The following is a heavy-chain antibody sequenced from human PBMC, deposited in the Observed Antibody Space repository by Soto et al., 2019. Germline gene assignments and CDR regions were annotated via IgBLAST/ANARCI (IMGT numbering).Heavy chain of an antibody. CDR2: IYYSGST. CDR3: ARVYYDSSGYLVLPGP. J-gene: IGHJ5*02. D-gene: IGHD3-22*01. Sequence: SETLSLTCTVSGGSISSGGYYWSWIRHHPGKGLEWIGYIYYSGSTYYNPSLKSRVTISVDTSKNQFSLKLSSVTAADTAVYYCARVYYDSSGYLVLPGPWGQGTLVTVSS. V-gene: IGHV4-31*03. CDR1: GGSISSGGYY.